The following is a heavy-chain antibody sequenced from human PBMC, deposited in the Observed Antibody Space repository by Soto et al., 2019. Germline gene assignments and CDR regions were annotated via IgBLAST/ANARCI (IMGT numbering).Heavy chain of an antibody. CDR3: DRHGGGSGDI. CDR2: VYYSGSN. D-gene: IGHD2-15*01. Sequence: QVQLQESGPGLVKPSETRSLTCTVSGCSISSHYWSRIRQPPGKGLEWVGYVYYSGSNNYNPSLRRRVTISGETSKNHFSLKLSSVTASNTAVYYCDRHGGGSGDIWVRGTIVTVCS. J-gene: IGHJ3*02. CDR1: GCSISSHY. V-gene: IGHV4-59*11.